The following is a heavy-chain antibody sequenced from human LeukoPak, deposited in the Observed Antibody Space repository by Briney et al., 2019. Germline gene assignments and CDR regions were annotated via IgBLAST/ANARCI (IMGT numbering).Heavy chain of an antibody. V-gene: IGHV3-23*01. CDR2: ISGSGGST. Sequence: PGGSLRLSSAAPGFTFSSYAISWVPPAPGKGLEWVSAISGSGGSTYYADSVKGRFTISRDNSKNTLYLQMNSLRAEDTAVYYCAKDLKKSSGWYASDYWGQGALVTVSS. J-gene: IGHJ4*02. CDR3: AKDLKKSSGWYASDY. CDR1: GFTFSSYA. D-gene: IGHD6-19*01.